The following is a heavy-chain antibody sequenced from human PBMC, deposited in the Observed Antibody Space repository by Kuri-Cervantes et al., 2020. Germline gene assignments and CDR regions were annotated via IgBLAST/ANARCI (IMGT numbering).Heavy chain of an antibody. CDR1: GGSVSSGSYY. J-gene: IGHJ4*02. CDR3: ARRVRGFDY. Sequence: SETLSLTCTVSGGSVSSGSYYWSWIRQPPGKGLEWIGEINHGGSTNYNPSLKSRVTISVDTSKNQFSLKLSSVTAADTAVYYCARRVRGFDYWGQGTLVTVSS. CDR2: INHGGST. D-gene: IGHD3-10*01. V-gene: IGHV4-39*07.